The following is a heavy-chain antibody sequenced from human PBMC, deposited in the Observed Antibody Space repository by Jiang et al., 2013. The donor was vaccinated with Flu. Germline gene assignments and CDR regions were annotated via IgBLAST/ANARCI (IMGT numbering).Heavy chain of an antibody. CDR3: ARSRKLTMTTVTNWYFDL. CDR1: GFTFSSYE. CDR2: ISSSGSTI. V-gene: IGHV3-48*03. J-gene: IGHJ2*01. D-gene: IGHD4-17*01. Sequence: QLVESGGGLVQPGGSLRLSCAASGFTFSSYEMNWVRQAPGKGLEWVSYISSSGSTIYYADSVKGRFTISRDNAKNSLYLQMNSLRAEDTAVYYCARSRKLTMTTVTNWYFDLWGRGTLVTVSS.